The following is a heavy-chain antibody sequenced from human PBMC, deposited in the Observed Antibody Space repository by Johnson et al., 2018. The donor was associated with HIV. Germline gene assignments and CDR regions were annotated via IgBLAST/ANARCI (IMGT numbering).Heavy chain of an antibody. CDR2: ISYDGSTK. CDR3: ARIPGRYWSGGSCVFDAFDI. CDR1: GFTFSNYA. D-gene: IGHD2-15*01. V-gene: IGHV3-30-3*01. Sequence: QVQLVESGGGVVQPGRSLRLSCPASGFTFSNYAMHWVRQAPGKGLAWVAVISYDGSTKYYADSVQGRFTISRDNSKNTLYLQLNSLRAEDTAVYYCARIPGRYWSGGSCVFDAFDIWGQGTMVTVSS. J-gene: IGHJ3*02.